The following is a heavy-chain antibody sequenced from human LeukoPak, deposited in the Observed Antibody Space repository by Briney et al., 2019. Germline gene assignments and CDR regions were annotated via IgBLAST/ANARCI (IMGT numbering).Heavy chain of an antibody. CDR3: ARDHYGDYGRNY. D-gene: IGHD4-17*01. J-gene: IGHJ4*02. Sequence: GGSLRLSCAASGFTVSSNYMSWVRQAPGKGLEWVSVIYSGGSTYYADSVKGRFTISRDNAKNSLYLQMNSLRAEDTAVYYCARDHYGDYGRNYWGQGTLVTVSS. CDR2: IYSGGST. V-gene: IGHV3-66*01. CDR1: GFTVSSNY.